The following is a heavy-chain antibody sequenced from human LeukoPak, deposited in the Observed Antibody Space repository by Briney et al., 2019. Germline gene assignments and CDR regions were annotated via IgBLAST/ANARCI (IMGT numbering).Heavy chain of an antibody. CDR1: GGSFSGYY. Sequence: PSETLSLTCAVYGGSFSGYYWSWVRQPPGKGLEWIGEINHSGSTNYNPSLKSRVTISVDTSKNQFSLKLSSVTAVDTAVYYCARVVVVVPAAMNYYYYYYGMDVWGQGTTVTVSS. V-gene: IGHV4-34*01. CDR2: INHSGST. J-gene: IGHJ6*02. D-gene: IGHD2-2*01. CDR3: ARVVVVVPAAMNYYYYYYGMDV.